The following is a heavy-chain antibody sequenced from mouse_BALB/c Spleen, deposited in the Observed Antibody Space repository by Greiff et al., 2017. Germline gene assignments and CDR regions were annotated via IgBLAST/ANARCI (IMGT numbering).Heavy chain of an antibody. CDR1: GFTFSSYA. Sequence: EVMLVESGGGLVKPGGSLKLSCAASGFTFSSYAMSWVRQTPEKRLEWVASISSGGSTYYPDSVKGRFTSSRDNARNILYLQMSSLRSEDTAMYYCARDYYGSRAMDYWGQGTSVTVSS. CDR3: ARDYYGSRAMDY. D-gene: IGHD1-1*01. J-gene: IGHJ4*01. V-gene: IGHV5-6-5*01. CDR2: ISSGGST.